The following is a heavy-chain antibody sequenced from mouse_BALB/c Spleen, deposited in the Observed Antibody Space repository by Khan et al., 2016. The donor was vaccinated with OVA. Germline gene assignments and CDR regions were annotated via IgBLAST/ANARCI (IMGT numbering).Heavy chain of an antibody. CDR1: GFSLTNYG. CDR3: ARYYGNYGWYFDV. CDR2: IWTGGST. D-gene: IGHD2-1*01. Sequence: VQLQESGPGLVAPSQSLSITCTVSGFSLTNYGVHWVRQPPGKGLEWLGVIWTGGSTNYNLALMSRLSISKDNSKSQVFLKMNSLQTEDTAMYYCARYYGNYGWYFDVWGAGTTVTVSS. J-gene: IGHJ1*01. V-gene: IGHV2-9*02.